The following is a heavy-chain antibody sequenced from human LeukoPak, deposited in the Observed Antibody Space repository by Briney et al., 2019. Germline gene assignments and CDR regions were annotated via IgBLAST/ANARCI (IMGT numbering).Heavy chain of an antibody. J-gene: IGHJ4*02. D-gene: IGHD4-17*01. Sequence: GGSLRLSCAASGFTFSNYWMHWVRQAPGKGLVWVSRINSNGSSTTSADSVKGRFTISRDNAKNTLYLQMNSLRAEDTAVYYCAKGGATVIDYWGQGTLVTVSS. V-gene: IGHV3-74*01. CDR2: INSNGSST. CDR1: GFTFSNYW. CDR3: AKGGATVIDY.